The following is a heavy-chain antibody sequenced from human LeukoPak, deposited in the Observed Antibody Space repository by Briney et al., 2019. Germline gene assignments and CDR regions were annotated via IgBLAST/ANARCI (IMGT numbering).Heavy chain of an antibody. D-gene: IGHD4-17*01. J-gene: IGHJ5*02. CDR1: GGSFSGYY. V-gene: IGHV4-34*01. CDR2: INHSGST. Sequence: SETLSLTCAVYGGSFSGYYWSWIRQPPGKGLEWTGEINHSGSTNYNPSLKSRVTISVDTSKNQFSLKLSSVTAADTAVYYCARGAYGGNSSWFDPWGQGTLVTVSS. CDR3: ARGAYGGNSSWFDP.